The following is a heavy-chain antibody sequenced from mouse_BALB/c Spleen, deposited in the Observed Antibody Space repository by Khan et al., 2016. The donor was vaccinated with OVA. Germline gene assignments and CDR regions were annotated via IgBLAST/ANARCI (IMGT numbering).Heavy chain of an antibody. V-gene: IGHV9-2-1*01. Sequence: QIQLVQSGPELKKPGETVTISCKASGYTFTDYSMHWLKQPPGKGLEWMGWINTETGEPTYAADFKGRFAFSLDTSASTAYLQINTLKNEDTATCSCEVRTNWYIDCWGAGTTVTVSS. CDR2: INTETGEP. CDR1: GYTFTDYS. D-gene: IGHD1-3*01. CDR3: EVRTNWYIDC. J-gene: IGHJ1*01.